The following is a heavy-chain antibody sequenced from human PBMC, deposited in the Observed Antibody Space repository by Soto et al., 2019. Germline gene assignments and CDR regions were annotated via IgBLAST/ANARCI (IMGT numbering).Heavy chain of an antibody. V-gene: IGHV4-38-2*01. CDR1: GYSISIGYY. CDR2: IYHSGST. D-gene: IGHD6-19*01. Sequence: GTLALTCAVSGYSISIGYYWCWIRQPPGKGLEWIGSIYHSGSTYYHPSLKSRVTISVDTSKNQFSLKLSSVTAADTAVYYCARLAWSSPFDYWGQGTLVTVSS. J-gene: IGHJ4*02. CDR3: ARLAWSSPFDY.